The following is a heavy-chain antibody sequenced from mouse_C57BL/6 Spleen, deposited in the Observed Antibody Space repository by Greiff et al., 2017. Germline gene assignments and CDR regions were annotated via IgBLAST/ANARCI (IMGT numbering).Heavy chain of an antibody. Sequence: QVQLQQSGAELMKPGASVKLSCKATGYTFTGYWIEWVKQRPGHGLEWIGEILPGSGSTNYNEKFKGKATFTADTSSNTAYMQLSSLTTEDSAIYYCARARVSYGSSYDYAMDYWGQGTSVTVSS. V-gene: IGHV1-9*01. CDR1: GYTFTGYW. CDR3: ARARVSYGSSYDYAMDY. CDR2: ILPGSGST. D-gene: IGHD1-1*01. J-gene: IGHJ4*01.